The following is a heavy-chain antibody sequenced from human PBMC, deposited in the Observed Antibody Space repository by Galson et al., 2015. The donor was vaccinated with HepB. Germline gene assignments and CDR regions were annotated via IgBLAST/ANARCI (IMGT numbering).Heavy chain of an antibody. V-gene: IGHV3-21*01. D-gene: IGHD6-19*01. CDR3: ARDRFPLAVAGTNYGMDV. J-gene: IGHJ6*02. CDR2: ISSSSSYI. Sequence: SLRLSCAASGFTFSSYSMNWVRQAPGKGLEWVSSISSSSSYIYYADSVKGRFTISRDNAKNSLYLQMNSLRAEDTAVYYCARDRFPLAVAGTNYGMDVWGQGTTVTVSS. CDR1: GFTFSSYS.